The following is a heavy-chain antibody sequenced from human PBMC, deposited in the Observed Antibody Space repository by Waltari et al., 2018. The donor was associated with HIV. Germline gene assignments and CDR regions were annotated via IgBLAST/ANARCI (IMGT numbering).Heavy chain of an antibody. J-gene: IGHJ5*02. Sequence: QVQLVQSGAEVKKPGASVKVSCKASGYTFTGSYMHWVRQAPGQGLEWMGRINPNSGGTNYAQKFQGRVTMTRDTSISTAYMELSRLRSDDTAVYYCARVGCSGGSCYGSWFDPWGQGTLVTVSS. D-gene: IGHD2-15*01. CDR2: INPNSGGT. V-gene: IGHV1-2*06. CDR3: ARVGCSGGSCYGSWFDP. CDR1: GYTFTGSY.